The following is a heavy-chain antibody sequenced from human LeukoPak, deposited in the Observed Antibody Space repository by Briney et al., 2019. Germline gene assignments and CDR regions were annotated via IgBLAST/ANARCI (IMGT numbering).Heavy chain of an antibody. Sequence: PSETLSLTCTVSGGSISSYYWSWIRQPPGKGLEWIGYIYYSGSTNYNPSLKSRVTISVDTSKNQFSLKLSSVTAADTAVYYCARIAAMGPRGYYGMDVWGQGTTVTVSS. CDR2: IYYSGST. J-gene: IGHJ6*02. CDR3: ARIAAMGPRGYYGMDV. D-gene: IGHD5-18*01. V-gene: IGHV4-59*01. CDR1: GGSISSYY.